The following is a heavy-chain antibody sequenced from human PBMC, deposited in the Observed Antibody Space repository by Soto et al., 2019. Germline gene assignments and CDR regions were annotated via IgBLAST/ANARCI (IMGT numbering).Heavy chain of an antibody. CDR3: ARHVPYTTTGTYPFDS. D-gene: IGHD1-1*01. CDR1: GGSISSSNYY. V-gene: IGHV4-39*01. J-gene: IGHJ4*02. Sequence: PSETLSLTCSVSGGSISSSNYYWGWIRQPPGKGLEWIGSRRYSGSTFYNPSLRSRVTMSVDTSKNHFSLNLSSVTAADTAVYYCARHVPYTTTGTYPFDSWGQGTLVTVSS. CDR2: RRYSGST.